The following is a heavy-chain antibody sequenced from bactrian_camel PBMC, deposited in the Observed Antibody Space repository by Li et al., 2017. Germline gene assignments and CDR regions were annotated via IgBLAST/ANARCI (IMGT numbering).Heavy chain of an antibody. CDR2: IDIDGGNT. D-gene: IGHD5*01. V-gene: IGHV3S40*01. CDR1: GFTFSIYS. J-gene: IGHJ4*01. Sequence: VQLVESGGGSVQAGGSLRLSCATSGFTFSIYSMSWVRLSPGKGLEWVSAIDIDGGNTYYADSVKGRFTISRDNAKNTLYLQMNSLKPEDTAVYYCMRDLMGWVPDNYWGQGTQVTVS. CDR3: MRDLMGWVPDNY.